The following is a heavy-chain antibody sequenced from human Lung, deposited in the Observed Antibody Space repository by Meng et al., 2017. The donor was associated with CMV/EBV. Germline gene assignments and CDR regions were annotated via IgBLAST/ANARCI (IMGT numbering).Heavy chain of an antibody. CDR1: GFTFSSYW. V-gene: IGHV3-7*01. CDR3: ARVDFWTDQYYFDY. J-gene: IGHJ4*02. D-gene: IGHD3/OR15-3a*01. CDR2: IKQDGSEK. Sequence: ESXKISXAASGFTFSSYWMSWVRQAPGKGLEWVANIKQDGSEKYYVDSVKGRFTISRDNAKYSLYLQMNSLRAEDTAVYYCARVDFWTDQYYFDYWGQGXLVTVSS.